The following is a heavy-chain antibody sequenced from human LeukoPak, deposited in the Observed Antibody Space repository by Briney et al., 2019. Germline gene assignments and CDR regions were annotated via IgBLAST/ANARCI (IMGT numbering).Heavy chain of an antibody. CDR2: ISAYNGNT. J-gene: IGHJ4*02. CDR3: ARGGSQRWFGESSY. Sequence: GASVKVSCKASGYTFTGYYMHWVRQAPGQGLEWMGWISAYNGNTNYAQKLQGRVTMTTDTSTSTAYMELRSLRSDDTAVYYCARGGSQRWFGESSYWGQGTLVTVSS. CDR1: GYTFTGYY. V-gene: IGHV1-18*04. D-gene: IGHD3-10*01.